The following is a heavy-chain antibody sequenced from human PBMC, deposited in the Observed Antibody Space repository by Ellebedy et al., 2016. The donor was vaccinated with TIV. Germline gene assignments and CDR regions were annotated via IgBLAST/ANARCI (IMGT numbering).Heavy chain of an antibody. CDR3: ARSAGRYYFDY. CDR1: GYTFTNYY. CDR2: INPSGGDT. Sequence: AASVKVSCKASGYTFTNYYIHWARQAPGQRLEWMGTINPSGGDTTYAQRFQDKVTMTRDTSTSTVYMELNSLPSEFTALYYCARSAGRYYFDYWGQGTLVTVSS. J-gene: IGHJ4*02. D-gene: IGHD6-13*01. V-gene: IGHV1-46*01.